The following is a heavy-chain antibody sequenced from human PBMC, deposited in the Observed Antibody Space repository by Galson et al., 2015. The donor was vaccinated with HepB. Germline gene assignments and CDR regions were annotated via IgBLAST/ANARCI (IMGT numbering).Heavy chain of an antibody. J-gene: IGHJ4*02. V-gene: IGHV3-21*01. D-gene: IGHD3-22*01. CDR1: GFTFSNHN. CDR2: ISRTSSYI. Sequence: SLRLSCAASGFTFSNHNMNWVRQAPGKGLEWVPSISRTSSYIYYADSVKGRFTISRDNAKNSLYLQMNSLRAEDTAVYYCARVYYYDSSGYSHWGQGILVTVSS. CDR3: ARVYYYDSSGYSH.